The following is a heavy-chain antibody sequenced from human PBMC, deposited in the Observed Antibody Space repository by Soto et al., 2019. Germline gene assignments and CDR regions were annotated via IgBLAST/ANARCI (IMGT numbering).Heavy chain of an antibody. Sequence: SVKVSCKASGGTFSSYAISWVRQAPGQGLEWMGGIIPIFGTANYAQKFQGRVTITADESTSTAYMELSSLRSEDTAVYYCARDPHIAVAGYDWFDPWGQGTRVTVSS. CDR2: IIPIFGTA. J-gene: IGHJ5*02. D-gene: IGHD6-19*01. CDR1: GGTFSSYA. V-gene: IGHV1-69*13. CDR3: ARDPHIAVAGYDWFDP.